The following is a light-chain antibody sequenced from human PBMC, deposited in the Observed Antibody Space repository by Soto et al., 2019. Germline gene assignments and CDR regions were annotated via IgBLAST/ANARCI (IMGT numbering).Light chain of an antibody. CDR1: QTISSF. V-gene: IGKV3-20*01. CDR2: GAS. J-gene: IGKJ1*01. CDR3: QQYGGSPRT. Sequence: EIGLTQSAGTLSLSAGEGATLSWRASQTISSFLAWYQQKRGQAPRLLIHGASNRATGIPDRFSGSRYGTDFNLTITRLEPEDFAVYYCQQYGGSPRTFGQGTKVDIK.